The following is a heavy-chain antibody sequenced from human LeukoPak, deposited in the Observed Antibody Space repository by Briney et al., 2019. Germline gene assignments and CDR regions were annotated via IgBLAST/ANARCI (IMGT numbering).Heavy chain of an antibody. CDR3: RGGGPYYFDY. V-gene: IGHV3-30-3*01. J-gene: IGHJ4*02. D-gene: IGHD4-23*01. CDR1: GFTFSSYA. Sequence: GGSLRLSCAASGFTFSSYAMHWVRQAPGKGLEWVAVISYDGSNKYYADSVKGRFTISRDNSKNTLYLQMNSLRAEDTAVYYCRGGGPYYFDYWGQGTLVTVSP. CDR2: ISYDGSNK.